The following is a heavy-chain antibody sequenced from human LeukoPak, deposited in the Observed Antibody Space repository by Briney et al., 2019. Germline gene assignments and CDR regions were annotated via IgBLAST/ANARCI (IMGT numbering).Heavy chain of an antibody. D-gene: IGHD3-10*01. J-gene: IGHJ6*02. CDR2: IKSKTDGRTT. V-gene: IGHV3-15*05. CDR1: GFTFSNAW. Sequence: PGGSLRLSCAASGFTFSNAWMSWVRQAPGKGLEWVARIKSKTDGRTTAYAAPVKVRFTIPRSDSTKTLYLQMNSLKTEDIAVYYCMVRGVIADYYYGMDVWGQGTTVTVSS. CDR3: MVRGVIADYYYGMDV.